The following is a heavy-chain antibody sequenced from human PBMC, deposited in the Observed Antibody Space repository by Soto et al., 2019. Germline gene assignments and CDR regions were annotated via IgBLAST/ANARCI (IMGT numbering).Heavy chain of an antibody. Sequence: VSVKVSCKASGYAFTIYGISWVRQAPGQGLEWMGWISAYNGNTNYAQKLQGRVTMTTDTSTSTAYMELRSLRSDDTAVYYCARRTRTYNWNLNYYYYYMDVWGKGTTVTVSS. V-gene: IGHV1-18*01. CDR2: ISAYNGNT. CDR3: ARRTRTYNWNLNYYYYYMDV. D-gene: IGHD1-7*01. J-gene: IGHJ6*03. CDR1: GYAFTIYG.